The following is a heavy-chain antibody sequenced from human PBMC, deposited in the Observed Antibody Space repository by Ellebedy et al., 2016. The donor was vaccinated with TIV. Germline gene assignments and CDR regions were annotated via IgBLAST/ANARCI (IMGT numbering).Heavy chain of an antibody. CDR2: ISSDESKK. J-gene: IGHJ4*02. D-gene: IGHD6-19*01. CDR1: QFTFSIYG. V-gene: IGHV3-30*18. CDR3: AKDDVARLQSSAWYYFDY. Sequence: GESLKISXAASQFTFSIYGMHWVRQAPGKGLEWVAVISSDESKKYYAESVKGRFTISRDNSKNTLYLQMDSLRAEDTGIYYCAKDDVARLQSSAWYYFDYWGLGTLVTVSS.